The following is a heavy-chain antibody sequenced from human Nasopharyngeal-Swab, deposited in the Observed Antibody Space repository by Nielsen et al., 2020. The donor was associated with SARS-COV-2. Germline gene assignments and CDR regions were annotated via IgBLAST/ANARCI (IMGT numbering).Heavy chain of an antibody. CDR2: IWYDGSNK. CDR1: GFTFSDYY. V-gene: IGHV3-33*08. Sequence: GGSLRLSCAASGFTFSDYYMSWIRQAPGKGLEWVAVIWYDGSNKYYADSVKGRFTISRDNSKNTLYLQMNSLRAEDTAVYYCARDHPLMGGGHYWGQGTLVTVSS. D-gene: IGHD4-23*01. J-gene: IGHJ4*02. CDR3: ARDHPLMGGGHY.